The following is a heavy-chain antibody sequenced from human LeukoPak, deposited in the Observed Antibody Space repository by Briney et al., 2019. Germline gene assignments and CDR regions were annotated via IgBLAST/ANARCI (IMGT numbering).Heavy chain of an antibody. CDR1: GYTFTSYG. CDR3: ARDHTLRYFDWLLPPYYYYYGMGV. CDR2: ISAYNGNT. Sequence: GASVKVSCKASGYTFTSYGISWVRQAPGQGLEWMGWISAYNGNTNYAQKLQGRVTMTTDTSTSTAYMELRSLRSDDAAVYYCARDHTLRYFDWLLPPYYYYYGMGVWGQGTTVTVSS. V-gene: IGHV1-18*01. J-gene: IGHJ6*02. D-gene: IGHD3-9*01.